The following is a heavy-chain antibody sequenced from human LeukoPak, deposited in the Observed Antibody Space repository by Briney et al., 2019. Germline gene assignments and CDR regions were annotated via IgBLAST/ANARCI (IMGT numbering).Heavy chain of an antibody. D-gene: IGHD2-2*01. CDR2: IYTSGST. CDR3: ARHLYCSSTSCYAGGYYFDY. J-gene: IGHJ4*02. V-gene: IGHV4-4*09. Sequence: SETLSLTCTVSGGSISSYYWSWIRQPPGKGLEWIGYIYTSGSTNYNPSLKSRVTISVDTSKNQFSLRLTSVTAADTAVYYCARHLYCSSTSCYAGGYYFDYWGQGTLVTVSS. CDR1: GGSISSYY.